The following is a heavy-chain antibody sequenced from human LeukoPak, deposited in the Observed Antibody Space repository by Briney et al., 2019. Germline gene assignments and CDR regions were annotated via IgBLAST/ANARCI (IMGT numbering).Heavy chain of an antibody. D-gene: IGHD3-22*01. V-gene: IGHV4-31*03. CDR3: ARRNYYDRKDAFDI. CDR1: GGSINSGGFY. J-gene: IGHJ3*02. CDR2: IYYSGST. Sequence: SETPSLTCTVSGGSINSGGFYWSWIRQHPGKGLEWIGYIYYSGSTYYNPSLKSRVTISVDTSKNQFSLKLSSVTAADTAVYYCARRNYYDRKDAFDIWGQGTMVTVSS.